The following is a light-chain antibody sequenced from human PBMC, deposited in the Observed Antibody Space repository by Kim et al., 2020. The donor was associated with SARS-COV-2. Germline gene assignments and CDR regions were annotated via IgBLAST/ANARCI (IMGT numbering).Light chain of an antibody. V-gene: IGKV1-5*03. CDR1: QLIDTY. CDR3: QHYIRFPYT. J-gene: IGKJ2*01. Sequence: SASVGDRVTITCRASQLIDTYLAWYQQKPGKAPNLMIYQASSLHIGVPSRFGGSGSGTEFTLTINGLQPDDFATYYCQHYIRFPYTFGQGTKLEI. CDR2: QAS.